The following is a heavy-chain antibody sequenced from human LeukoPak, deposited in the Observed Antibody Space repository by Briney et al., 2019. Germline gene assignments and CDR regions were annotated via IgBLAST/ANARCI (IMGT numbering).Heavy chain of an antibody. V-gene: IGHV5-51*01. J-gene: IGHJ3*02. D-gene: IGHD3-22*01. Sequence: VESLKISCKGSGYSFTSYWIGWVRQMPGKGLEWMGIIYPGDSDTRYSPSFQGQVTISADKSISTAYLQWSSLKASDTAMYYCARQASYYHSSGYLIVAFDIWGQGTMVTVSS. CDR1: GYSFTSYW. CDR3: ARQASYYHSSGYLIVAFDI. CDR2: IYPGDSDT.